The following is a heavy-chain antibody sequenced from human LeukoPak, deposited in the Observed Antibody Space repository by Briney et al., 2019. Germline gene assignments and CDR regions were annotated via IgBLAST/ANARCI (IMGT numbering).Heavy chain of an antibody. CDR2: IYSGGST. J-gene: IGHJ4*02. CDR3: ARERRCGGDCYYFDY. V-gene: IGHV3-53*04. Sequence: GGSLRLSCAASGFTVSSNYMSWVRQAPGKGLEWVSVIYSGGSTYYADSVKGRFTISRHNSKNTLYLQMNSLRAEDTAVYYCARERRCGGDCYYFDYWGQETLVTVSS. CDR1: GFTVSSNY. D-gene: IGHD2-21*02.